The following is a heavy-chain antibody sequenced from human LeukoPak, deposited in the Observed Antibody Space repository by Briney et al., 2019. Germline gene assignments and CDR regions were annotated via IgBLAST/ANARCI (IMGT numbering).Heavy chain of an antibody. J-gene: IGHJ6*03. D-gene: IGHD3-22*01. CDR3: ARLSAGGSSGNYYYYYMDV. CDR2: IYYSGST. V-gene: IGHV4-39*07. CDR1: GGSISSSTYY. Sequence: SETLSLTYTVSGGSISSSTYYWGWIRQPPGKGLEWIGTIYYSGSTYYNPSLKSRVTISAATSKNQFSLKLSSVTSADTAVYYCARLSAGGSSGNYYYYYMDVWGKGTTVTISS.